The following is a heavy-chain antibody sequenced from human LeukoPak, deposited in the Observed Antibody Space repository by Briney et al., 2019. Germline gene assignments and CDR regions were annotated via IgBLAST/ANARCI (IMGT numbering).Heavy chain of an antibody. V-gene: IGHV4-4*07. CDR2: IYTSIST. D-gene: IGHD1-26*01. CDR3: ARVTGSYSQYYFDY. CDR1: GGSISGYY. Sequence: SETLSLTCTVSGGSISGYYWSWIRQPAGKGLEWIGRIYTSISTNYNPSLKSRVTISVDTSKNQFSLKLSSVTAADTAVYYCARVTGSYSQYYFDYWGQGTLVSVSS. J-gene: IGHJ4*02.